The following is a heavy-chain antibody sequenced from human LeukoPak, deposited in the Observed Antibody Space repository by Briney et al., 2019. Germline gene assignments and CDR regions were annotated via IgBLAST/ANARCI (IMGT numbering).Heavy chain of an antibody. D-gene: IGHD3-3*01. J-gene: IGHJ5*02. CDR3: AKLDYDFWSGYLAGKMEA. Sequence: GGSLRLSCAASGFTFSSYAMSWVRQAPGKGLEWVSAISGSGGSTYYADSVKGRFTISRDNSKNTLYLQMNSLRAEDTAVYYCAKLDYDFWSGYLAGKMEAWGQGTLVTVSS. CDR1: GFTFSSYA. CDR2: ISGSGGST. V-gene: IGHV3-23*01.